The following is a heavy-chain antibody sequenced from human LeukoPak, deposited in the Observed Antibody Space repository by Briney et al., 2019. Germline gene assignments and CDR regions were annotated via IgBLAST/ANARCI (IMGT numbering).Heavy chain of an antibody. CDR2: IYYSGST. Sequence: PSETLSLTCTVSGGPISSYYWSWIRQPPGKGLEWIGYIYYSGSTNYNPSLKSRVTISVDTSKNQFSLKLSSVTAADTAVYYCARLRITQYYFDYWGQGTLVTVSS. J-gene: IGHJ4*02. CDR1: GGPISSYY. D-gene: IGHD2-15*01. CDR3: ARLRITQYYFDY. V-gene: IGHV4-59*08.